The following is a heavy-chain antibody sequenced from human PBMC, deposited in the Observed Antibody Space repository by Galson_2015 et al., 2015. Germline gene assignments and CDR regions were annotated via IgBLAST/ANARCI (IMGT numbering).Heavy chain of an antibody. V-gene: IGHV3-48*03. CDR2: ISSGGNTI. D-gene: IGHD4-17*01. CDR1: GFTFSDFE. CDR3: ARGRRNGDYDSPNWFDP. J-gene: IGHJ5*02. Sequence: SLRLSCAASGFTFSDFEMNWVRQAPGKGLEWVSYISSGGNTIYSADSVKGRFTTSRVNARNLLYLQMHSLRAEDTAIYYCARGRRNGDYDSPNWFDPWGQGTLVTVSS.